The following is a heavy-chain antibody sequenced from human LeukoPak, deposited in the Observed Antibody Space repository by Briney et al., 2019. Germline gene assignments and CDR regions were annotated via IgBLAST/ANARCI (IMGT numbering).Heavy chain of an antibody. V-gene: IGHV1-2*06. CDR1: GDTFSDYS. Sequence: GASVTVSCKTSGDTFSDYSIHWVRQAPGQGLEWMGRIKPDSGDTNYAQKFQGRVTMTGDTSVKTVYMELDSLSSDDTAVYYCARVVTVFGMGYFYYKMDVWGKGTVVAVSS. CDR2: IKPDSGDT. D-gene: IGHD3-9*01. CDR3: ARVVTVFGMGYFYYKMDV. J-gene: IGHJ6*04.